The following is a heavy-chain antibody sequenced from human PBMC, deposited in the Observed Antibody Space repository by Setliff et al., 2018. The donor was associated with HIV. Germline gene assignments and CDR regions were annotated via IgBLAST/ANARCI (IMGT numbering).Heavy chain of an antibody. CDR3: ARGASSYDYGDYRVLVY. CDR1: GYTFTGYY. V-gene: IGHV1-2*02. Sequence: ASVKVSCRPSGYTFTGYYMHWVRQAPGQGLEWMGWINPKSGGTKYAQKFQARVTMTRDTSISTAYMELSRLRSDDTAVYYCARGASSYDYGDYRVLVYWGLGSLVTVSS. D-gene: IGHD4-17*01. J-gene: IGHJ4*02. CDR2: INPKSGGT.